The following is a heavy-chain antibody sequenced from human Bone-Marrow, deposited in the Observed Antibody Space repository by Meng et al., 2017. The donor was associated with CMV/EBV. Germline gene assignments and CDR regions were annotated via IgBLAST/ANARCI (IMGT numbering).Heavy chain of an antibody. J-gene: IGHJ4*02. Sequence: GESLKISCAASGFTFDDYGMSWVRQAPGKGLEWVSVIYSGGSSTYYADSVKGRFTISRDNSKNTLYLQMNSLRAEDTAVYYCAKVGWVGAYYFDYWGQGTLVTVSS. CDR2: IYSGGSST. D-gene: IGHD1-26*01. V-gene: IGHV3-23*03. CDR3: AKVGWVGAYYFDY. CDR1: GFTFDDYG.